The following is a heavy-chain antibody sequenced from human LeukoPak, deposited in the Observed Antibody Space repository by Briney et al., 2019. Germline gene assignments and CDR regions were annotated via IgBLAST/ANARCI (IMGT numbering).Heavy chain of an antibody. D-gene: IGHD5-24*01. CDR2: ISGSGGST. V-gene: IGHV3-23*01. CDR3: AKDTGRWLQKGAYYFDY. CDR1: GFTFSSYG. J-gene: IGHJ4*02. Sequence: GGTLRLSCAASGFTFSSYGMSWVRQAPGKGLEWVSAISGSGGSTYYADSVKGRFTISRDNSKNTLYLQMNSLRAEDTAVYYCAKDTGRWLQKGAYYFDYWGQGTLVTVSS.